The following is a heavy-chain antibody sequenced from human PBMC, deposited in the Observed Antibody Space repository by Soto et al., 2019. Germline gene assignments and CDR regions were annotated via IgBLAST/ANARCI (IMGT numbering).Heavy chain of an antibody. CDR3: AQEVDVGATMIDY. CDR2: ISPSGAAT. CDR1: GFTFSRDP. Sequence: EVQLLQSGGGSVQPGGSLRLSCAASGFTFSRDPMSWVRQTPEKGLEWVSGISPSGAATYFADAVKGRFSISRDNSKSTLYLQMNNVRAEDTAVYYCAQEVDVGATMIDYWGQGTLATVS. J-gene: IGHJ4*02. V-gene: IGHV3-23*01. D-gene: IGHD3-22*01.